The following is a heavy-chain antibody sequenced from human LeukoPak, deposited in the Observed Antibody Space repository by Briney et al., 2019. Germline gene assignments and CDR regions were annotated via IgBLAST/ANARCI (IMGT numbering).Heavy chain of an antibody. D-gene: IGHD6-13*01. V-gene: IGHV4-59*01. CDR1: GDSISSYY. J-gene: IGHJ4*02. CDR2: IYYSGST. CDR3: ARDSWAQQLDY. Sequence: SETLSLTCTVSGDSISSYYWSWIRQPPGKGLEWIGYIYYSGSTNYNPSLKSRVTISVDTSKNQFSLKLSSVTAADTAVYYCARDSWAQQLDYWGQGTLVTVSS.